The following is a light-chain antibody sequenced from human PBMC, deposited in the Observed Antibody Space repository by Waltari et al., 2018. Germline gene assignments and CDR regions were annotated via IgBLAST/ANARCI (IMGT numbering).Light chain of an antibody. CDR3: MQALQTPRT. J-gene: IGKJ1*01. Sequence: DIVMTQSPVSLPVTPGEAASISCRSSQSLLHSNVSNYLNWYVQKPGQSPHVGISLGSYLASGVPDRFTGGGSGTDFTLKISRVEADDVGVYYCMQALQTPRTFGQGTRVEIK. V-gene: IGKV2-28*01. CDR1: QSLLHSNVSNY. CDR2: LGS.